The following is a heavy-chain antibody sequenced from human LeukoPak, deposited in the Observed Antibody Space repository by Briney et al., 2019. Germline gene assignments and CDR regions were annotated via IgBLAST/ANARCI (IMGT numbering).Heavy chain of an antibody. D-gene: IGHD4-17*01. J-gene: IGHJ5*02. V-gene: IGHV1-18*01. CDR1: GYTSTSYI. CDR2: ISAYNKR. CDR3: ARVSAPPDYGDYVSENWFDP. Sequence: GASVKVSCKASGYTSTSYIINWVRQAPGQGLEWMGWISAYNKRNYAQKFQGRVTMTTDTSTSTAYMELRNLRSDDTAVYYCARVSAPPDYGDYVSENWFDPWGQGTLVAVSS.